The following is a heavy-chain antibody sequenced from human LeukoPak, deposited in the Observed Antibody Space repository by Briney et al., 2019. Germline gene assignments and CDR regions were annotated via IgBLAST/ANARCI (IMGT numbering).Heavy chain of an antibody. V-gene: IGHV1-69*04. D-gene: IGHD3/OR15-3a*01. CDR1: GGPFDNYA. CDR3: ARRTDRVDDAFDV. J-gene: IGHJ3*01. CDR2: IIPSLNRA. Sequence: SVKASCKSSGGPFDNYAINWVRQAPGQGLEWMGRIIPSLNRANYAQIRVTITADKSTATAYMELSGLRYEDTAVYYCARRTDRVDDAFDVWGQGTMVTVSS.